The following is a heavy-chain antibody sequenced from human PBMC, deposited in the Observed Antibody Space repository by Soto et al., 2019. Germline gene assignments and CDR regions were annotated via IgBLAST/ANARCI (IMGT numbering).Heavy chain of an antibody. CDR2: INHSGST. CDR3: AIGVTERGYFDWLLHGYFDY. J-gene: IGHJ4*02. V-gene: IGHV4-34*01. D-gene: IGHD3-9*01. CDR1: GGSFSGYY. Sequence: TLSLTCAVYGGSFSGYYWSWIRQPPGKGLEWIGEINHSGSTNYNPSLKSRVTISVDTSKNQFSLQLSSVTAADTAVYYCAIGVTERGYFDWLLHGYFDYWGQGILVTVSS.